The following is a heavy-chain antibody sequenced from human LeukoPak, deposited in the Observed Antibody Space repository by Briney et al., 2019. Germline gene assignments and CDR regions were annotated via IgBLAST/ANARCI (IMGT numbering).Heavy chain of an antibody. D-gene: IGHD5-18*01. CDR3: ARGQLLGNTGYYFDY. CDR1: GGSISGYY. V-gene: IGHV4-59*01. Sequence: SETLSLTCTVSGGSISGYYWTWIRQPPGKGLEWIGYIYYSGSTNYHPSLKSRVTLSVDTSTKQFSLKLSSVTAADTAMYYCARGQLLGNTGYYFDYWGQGTLVTVSS. CDR2: IYYSGST. J-gene: IGHJ4*02.